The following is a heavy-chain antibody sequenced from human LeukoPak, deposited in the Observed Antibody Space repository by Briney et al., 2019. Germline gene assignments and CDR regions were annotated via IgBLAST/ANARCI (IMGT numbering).Heavy chain of an antibody. Sequence: SETLSLTCTVSGGSISSSSYYWGWIRQPPGKGLEWIGSIYYSGSTYYNPSLKSRVTISVDTSKNQFSLKLSSVTAADTAVYYCARGGAYYYDSSGYYGYWGQGTLVTVSS. CDR2: IYYSGST. J-gene: IGHJ4*02. CDR3: ARGGAYYYDSSGYYGY. D-gene: IGHD3-22*01. V-gene: IGHV4-39*07. CDR1: GGSISSSSYY.